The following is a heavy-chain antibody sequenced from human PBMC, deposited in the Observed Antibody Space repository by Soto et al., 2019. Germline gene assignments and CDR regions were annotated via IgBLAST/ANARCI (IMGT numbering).Heavy chain of an antibody. D-gene: IGHD3-10*01. CDR2: IYYSGST. CDR1: GGSISSSSYY. Sequence: PSETLSLTCTVSGGSISSSSYYWGWIRQPPGKGLEWIGSIYYSGSTYYNPSLKSRVTISVDTSKNQFSLKLSSVTAADTAVYYCGFGRFPSPDFDIWGQRTMVTVSS. V-gene: IGHV4-39*01. CDR3: GFGRFPSPDFDI. J-gene: IGHJ3*02.